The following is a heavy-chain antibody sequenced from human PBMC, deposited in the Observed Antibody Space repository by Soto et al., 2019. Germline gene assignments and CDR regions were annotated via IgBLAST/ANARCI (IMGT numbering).Heavy chain of an antibody. D-gene: IGHD2-15*01. CDR3: ASQNCSGGSCLFDP. Sequence: SVKVSCKASGYTFTSYGISWVRQAPGQGLEWMGRIIPILGIANYAQKFQGRVTITADKSTSTAYMELSSLRSEDTAVYYCASQNCSGGSCLFDPWGQGTLVTVSS. CDR1: GYTFTSYG. V-gene: IGHV1-69*04. J-gene: IGHJ5*02. CDR2: IIPILGIA.